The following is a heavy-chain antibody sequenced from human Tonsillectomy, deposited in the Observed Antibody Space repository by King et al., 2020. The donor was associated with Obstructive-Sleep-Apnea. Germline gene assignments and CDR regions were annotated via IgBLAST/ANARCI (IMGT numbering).Heavy chain of an antibody. Sequence: EVQLVESGGGLVQPGRSLRLSCAASGFTFDDYAIHWVRQAPGKGLEWVSGINWNSGSIGYADSVKGRFTISRDNAKNSLYLQMNSLRAEDTALYYCAKDMSSGWYGPSDYWGQGTLVTVSS. J-gene: IGHJ4*02. V-gene: IGHV3-9*01. D-gene: IGHD6-19*01. CDR2: INWNSGSI. CDR3: AKDMSSGWYGPSDY. CDR1: GFTFDDYA.